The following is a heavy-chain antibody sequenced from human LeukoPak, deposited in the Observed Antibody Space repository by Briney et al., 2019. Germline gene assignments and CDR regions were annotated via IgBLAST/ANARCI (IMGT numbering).Heavy chain of an antibody. J-gene: IGHJ3*02. CDR2: IYYSGST. D-gene: IGHD2-15*01. CDR1: GGSISSGGYY. Sequence: SETLSLTCTVSGGSISSGGYYWSWIRQHPGKGLEWIGYIYYSGSTYYNPSLKSRVTISVDTSKNQFSLKLSSVTAADTAVYYCGGSIDPLAAFDIWGQGTMVTVSS. V-gene: IGHV4-31*03. CDR3: GGSIDPLAAFDI.